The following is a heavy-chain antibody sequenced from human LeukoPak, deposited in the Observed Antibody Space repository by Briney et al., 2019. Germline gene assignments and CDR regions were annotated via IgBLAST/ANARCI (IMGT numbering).Heavy chain of an antibody. CDR1: GFTFSGYT. V-gene: IGHV3-21*01. CDR3: ARGGGWDAYYYYGLDV. D-gene: IGHD6-19*01. J-gene: IGHJ6*02. Sequence: GGSLRLSCAASGFTFSGYTMNWVRQAPGKGLEWISSISSGSDYIYYADSVKGRFTISRDNAKNSLYLQVSSLRAEDKAVYYCARGGGWDAYYYYGLDVWGQGTTVTVSS. CDR2: ISSGSDYI.